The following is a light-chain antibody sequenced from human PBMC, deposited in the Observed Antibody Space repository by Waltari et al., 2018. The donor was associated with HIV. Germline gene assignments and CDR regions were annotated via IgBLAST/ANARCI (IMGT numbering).Light chain of an antibody. Sequence: DIVMTQTQPSLSVTPGQPASFSCNSSQSLKHTDGKTYLDWYLQRPGQSPQVLIYEVSQRYAGVPDRFRGSGSGTHFTLKIARVEAEDFGSYYCMQSLHLLYTFGQGTKLEIK. V-gene: IGKV2D-29*02. CDR1: QSLKHTDGKTY. J-gene: IGKJ2*01. CDR3: MQSLHLLYT. CDR2: EVS.